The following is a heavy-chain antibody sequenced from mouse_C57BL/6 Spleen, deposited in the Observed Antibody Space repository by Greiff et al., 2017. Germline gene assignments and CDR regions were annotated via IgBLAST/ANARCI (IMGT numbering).Heavy chain of an antibody. CDR1: GFTFSDYG. D-gene: IGHD1-1*01. CDR3: ARDNYYGSFYAMYY. J-gene: IGHJ4*01. Sequence: EVQLVESGGGLVKPGGSLKLSCAASGFTFSDYGMHWVRQAPEKGLEWVAYISSGSSTIYYADTVKGRFTISRDNAKNTLFLQMTSLRSEDTAMYYCARDNYYGSFYAMYYWGQGTSVTVSS. V-gene: IGHV5-17*01. CDR2: ISSGSSTI.